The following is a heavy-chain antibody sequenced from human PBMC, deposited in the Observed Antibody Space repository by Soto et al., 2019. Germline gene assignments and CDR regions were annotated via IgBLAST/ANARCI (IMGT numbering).Heavy chain of an antibody. CDR1: GFTFSSYG. CDR2: ISYDGSNK. V-gene: IGHV3-30*18. J-gene: IGHJ3*02. D-gene: IGHD6-19*01. Sequence: GGSLSLSCAASGFTFSSYGMHWVRQAPGKGLEWVAVISYDGSNKYYADSVKGRFTISRDNSKNTLYLQMNSLRAEDTAVYYCAKTANGWFSAFDIWGQGTMVTVSS. CDR3: AKTANGWFSAFDI.